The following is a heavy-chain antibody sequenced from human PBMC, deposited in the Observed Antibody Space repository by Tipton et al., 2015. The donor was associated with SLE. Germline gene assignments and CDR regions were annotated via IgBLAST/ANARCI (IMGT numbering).Heavy chain of an antibody. CDR2: VFSSGTT. D-gene: IGHD3-22*01. J-gene: IGHJ4*02. CDR1: SGSVSSGAYY. CDR3: ARYFYDSSGVCLFDF. Sequence: LRLSCTVSSGSVSSGAYYWSWIRQHPGKGLEWIGHVFSSGTTYYNPSLKGRLSLSLDTSQNQLSLKLSSVTSADTAVYHCARYFYDSSGVCLFDFWGQGTLVTVSS. V-gene: IGHV4-31*03.